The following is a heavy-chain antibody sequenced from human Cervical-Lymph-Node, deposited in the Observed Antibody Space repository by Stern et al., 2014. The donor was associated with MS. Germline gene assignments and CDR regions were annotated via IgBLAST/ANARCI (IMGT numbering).Heavy chain of an antibody. J-gene: IGHJ4*02. CDR2: INPSGGGA. D-gene: IGHD2-15*01. CDR3: ARGYSYGRPRFEF. V-gene: IGHV1-46*01. Sequence: VQLVESGAEVKKPGASVQVSCKASGYIFSNYYMHWVRQAPGQGPEWMAMINPSGGGANYAPKFQGRLTVTRDTSTSTVHLQLSSLRSEDTAIYYCARGYSYGRPRFEFWGQGSLVTVSS. CDR1: GYIFSNYY.